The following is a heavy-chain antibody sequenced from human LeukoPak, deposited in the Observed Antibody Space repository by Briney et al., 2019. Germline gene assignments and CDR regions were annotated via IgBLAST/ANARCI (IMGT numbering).Heavy chain of an antibody. V-gene: IGHV4-4*02. CDR1: GDSIISVNW. CDR3: AREHCSGGSCYSIYYYYYMDV. CDR2: IYHTGAT. Sequence: SSETLSLTCEVSGDSIISVNWWSWVRQPPGKGLEWIGEIYHTGATNENPSLKSRVTMSVDKSKNQFSLKLSSVTAADTAVYYCAREHCSGGSCYSIYYYYYMDVWGKGTTVTVSS. D-gene: IGHD2-15*01. J-gene: IGHJ6*03.